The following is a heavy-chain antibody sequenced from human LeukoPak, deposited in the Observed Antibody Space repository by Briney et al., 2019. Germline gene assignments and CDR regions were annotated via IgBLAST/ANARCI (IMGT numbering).Heavy chain of an antibody. V-gene: IGHV3-48*01. CDR1: GFTFSPYN. CDR3: AKGHDFWSGEFDY. Sequence: GGSLRLSRAASGFTFSPYNMNWVRQAPGKGLEWVSYISSSSSIIYYADPVKGRFTISRDNAKNSLYLQMNSLRAEDTAVYYCAKGHDFWSGEFDYWGQGTLVTVSS. CDR2: ISSSSSII. D-gene: IGHD3-3*01. J-gene: IGHJ4*02.